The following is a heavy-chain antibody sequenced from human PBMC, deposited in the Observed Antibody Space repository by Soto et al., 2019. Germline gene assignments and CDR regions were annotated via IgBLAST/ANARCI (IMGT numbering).Heavy chain of an antibody. J-gene: IGHJ6*02. V-gene: IGHV3-30*18. CDR2: ISYDGRNK. CDR3: AKVVVVAAGGMDV. CDR1: GFTFSSYG. Sequence: QVQLVESGGGVVQPGRSLRLSCAASGFTFSSYGMHWVRQAPGKGLVWVALISYDGRNKYYADSVKGRFTISRDNSKNTMYLQMNSLRAEATAVYYCAKVVVVAAGGMDVWGQGNTVTVSS. D-gene: IGHD2-15*01.